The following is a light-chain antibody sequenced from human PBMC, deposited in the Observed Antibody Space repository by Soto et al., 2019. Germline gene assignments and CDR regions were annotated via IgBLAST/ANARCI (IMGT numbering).Light chain of an antibody. CDR2: SNN. V-gene: IGLV1-44*01. J-gene: IGLJ3*02. CDR3: AAWDDDLNGVV. CDR1: ISNIGTST. Sequence: QSVLTQPPSASGTPGQRVTISCSGSISNIGTSTVNWYQQLPGTAPKLLIYSNNERPSGVPDRLSGSKSGTSASLAISGLQSEDEADYYCAAWDDDLNGVVFGGGTKLTVL.